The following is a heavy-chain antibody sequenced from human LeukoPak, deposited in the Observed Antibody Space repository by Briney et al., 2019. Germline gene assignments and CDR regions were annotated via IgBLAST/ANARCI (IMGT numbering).Heavy chain of an antibody. V-gene: IGHV3-15*01. J-gene: IGHJ6*02. Sequence: GGSLRLSCAASGFTFSNAWMTWVRXAPGRXXXXVGXXKRKTDGGTTDYAEPVKGRFTISRDDSKNTLFLQMNSLRAEDTAVYYCAKTADGSYYYGMDVWGQGTTVTVSS. CDR2: XKRKTDGGTT. CDR1: GFTFSNAW. CDR3: AKTADGSYYYGMDV. D-gene: IGHD6-13*01.